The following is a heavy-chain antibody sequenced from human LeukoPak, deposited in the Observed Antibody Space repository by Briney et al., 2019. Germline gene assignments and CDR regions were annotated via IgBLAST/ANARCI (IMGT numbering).Heavy chain of an antibody. CDR3: ARAARYYGSGFDALDI. CDR1: GFTFSDYY. Sequence: PGGSLRLSCAASGFTFSDYYMSWIRQAPGKGLEWVSYSTSIIRYKNYADSVKGRCTISRDNAKNSLYLKMNGLRAEDPAVYYCARAARYYGSGFDALDIWGQGTMVTVSS. J-gene: IGHJ3*02. D-gene: IGHD3-10*01. V-gene: IGHV3-11*05. CDR2: STSIIRYK.